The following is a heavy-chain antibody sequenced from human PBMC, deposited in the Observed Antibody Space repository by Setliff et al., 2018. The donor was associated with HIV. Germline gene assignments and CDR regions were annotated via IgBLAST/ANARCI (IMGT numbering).Heavy chain of an antibody. CDR2: IFDSGTT. CDR1: GGSITSYY. CDR3: ARTSTGGDYHDY. J-gene: IGHJ4*02. D-gene: IGHD2-8*02. Sequence: SETLSLTCTVSGGSITSYYWNWIRQSPGKGLEWIGYIFDSGTTKYNPSVTSRVTISVDASKNQFFLQLISVTAADTAVYYCARTSTGGDYHDYWGQGTLVTVSS. V-gene: IGHV4-4*09.